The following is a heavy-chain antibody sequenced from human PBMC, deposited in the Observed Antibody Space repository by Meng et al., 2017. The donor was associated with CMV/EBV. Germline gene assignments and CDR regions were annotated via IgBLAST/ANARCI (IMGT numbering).Heavy chain of an antibody. Sequence: SCTSYWIIWVRQVPGKGLVWMGRIEPSDSYANYSPSFQGHVTISADKSMSTAYLQWSRLKASDTAMYYCARLKRGEYSSSSGWFDPWGQGTLVTVSS. V-gene: IGHV5-10-1*01. J-gene: IGHJ5*02. D-gene: IGHD6-6*01. CDR2: IEPSDSYA. CDR3: ARLKRGEYSSSSGWFDP. CDR1: SCTSYW.